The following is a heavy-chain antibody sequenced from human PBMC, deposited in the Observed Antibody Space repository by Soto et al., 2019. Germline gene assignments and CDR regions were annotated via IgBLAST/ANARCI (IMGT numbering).Heavy chain of an antibody. V-gene: IGHV4-59*01. J-gene: IGHJ4*02. CDR2: IYYSGST. CDR3: ARAMTGYYYYFDY. CDR1: GGSISSYY. Sequence: PSETLSITCTVSGGSISSYYWSWIRNPPGKGLEWIGYIYYSGSTNYNPSLKSRVTISVDTSKNQFSLKLSSVTAADTAVYYCARAMTGYYYYFDYWGQGTLVTVSS. D-gene: IGHD3-9*01.